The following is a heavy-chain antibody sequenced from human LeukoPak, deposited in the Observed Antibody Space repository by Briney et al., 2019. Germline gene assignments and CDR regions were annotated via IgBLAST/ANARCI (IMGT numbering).Heavy chain of an antibody. V-gene: IGHV3-23*01. J-gene: IGHJ4*02. Sequence: GGSLRLSCAASGFTFSSYAMSWVRQAPGKGLEWVSAISGSGGSTYYADSVKGRFTISRDNSKNTLYLQMNSLRAEDTAVYYCALRITMVRGVSCWGQGTLVTVSS. D-gene: IGHD3-10*01. CDR2: ISGSGGST. CDR3: ALRITMVRGVSC. CDR1: GFTFSSYA.